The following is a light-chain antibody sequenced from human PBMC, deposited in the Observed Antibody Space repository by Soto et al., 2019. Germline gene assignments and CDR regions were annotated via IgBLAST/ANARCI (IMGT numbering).Light chain of an antibody. CDR1: SSDVGGYNY. CDR2: DVS. J-gene: IGLJ1*01. V-gene: IGLV2-14*01. CDR3: SSYTSSSTNV. Sequence: QSALPQPASVSGSPGQSITISCTGTSSDVGGYNYVSWYQQHPGKAPKLMIYDVSNRPSGVSNRFSGSKSGNTASLTISGLQAEDEADYYCSSYTSSSTNVFGTGTKVTVL.